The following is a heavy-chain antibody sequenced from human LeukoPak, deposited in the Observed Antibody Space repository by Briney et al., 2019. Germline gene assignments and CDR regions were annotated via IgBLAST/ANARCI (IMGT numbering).Heavy chain of an antibody. V-gene: IGHV1-46*01. CDR3: ARADSGYDWTNFDY. D-gene: IGHD5-12*01. Sequence: ASVKVSCKASGYTFTSYAMNWVRQAPEQGLEWMGIINPSDGSTTYAQKFQGRVTVTRDMSTSTVYMELSSLRSEDTALYYCARADSGYDWTNFDYWGQGTLVTVSS. J-gene: IGHJ4*02. CDR2: INPSDGST. CDR1: GYTFTSYA.